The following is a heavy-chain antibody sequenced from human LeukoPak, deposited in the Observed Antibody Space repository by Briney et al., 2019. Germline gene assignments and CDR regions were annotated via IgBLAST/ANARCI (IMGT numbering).Heavy chain of an antibody. V-gene: IGHV4-34*01. Sequence: SETLSLTCAVYGGSFSGYYWSWIRQPPGKGLEWIGEINHSGSTNYNPSLKSRVTISVDTSTNQFSLKLSSVTASDTAMYYCARDVHIYGNAFGVWGQGTMVTVSS. D-gene: IGHD1-1*01. CDR2: INHSGST. CDR3: ARDVHIYGNAFGV. J-gene: IGHJ3*01. CDR1: GGSFSGYY.